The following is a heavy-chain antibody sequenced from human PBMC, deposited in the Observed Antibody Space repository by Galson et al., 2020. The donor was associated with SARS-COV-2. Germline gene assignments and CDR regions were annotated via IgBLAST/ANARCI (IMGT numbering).Heavy chain of an antibody. CDR3: TRRVVLCGGGDCFRGWDY. V-gene: IGHV3-73*01. J-gene: IGHJ4*02. Sequence: GESLKISCAASGFTFSGSAVHWVRQASGKGLEWVGRIRSKADNYATAYASSVQVRFTISRDDSKNTAYLQMNSLKTEDTAVYYCTRRVVLCGGGDCFRGWDYWGQGTQVSVAS. D-gene: IGHD2-21*02. CDR1: GFTFSGSA. CDR2: IRSKADNYAT.